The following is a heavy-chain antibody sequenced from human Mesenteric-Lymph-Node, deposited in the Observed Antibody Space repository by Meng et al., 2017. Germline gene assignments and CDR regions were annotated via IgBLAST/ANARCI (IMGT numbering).Heavy chain of an antibody. CDR3: AKVRGSGNYPDRWDY. J-gene: IGHJ4*02. D-gene: IGHD4-23*01. Sequence: GESLKISCAASGFSFSGYAMSWVRQAPGKGLKWVSYMSGSGGSTYYADSVKGRFTISRDNSKTTLYLQMNSLRVENTAVYYCAKVRGSGNYPDRWDYWGQGTLVTVSS. CDR1: GFSFSGYA. CDR2: MSGSGGST. V-gene: IGHV3-23*01.